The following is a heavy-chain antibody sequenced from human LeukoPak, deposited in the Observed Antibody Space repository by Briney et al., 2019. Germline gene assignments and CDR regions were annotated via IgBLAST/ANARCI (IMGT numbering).Heavy chain of an antibody. CDR1: GFTFSSYW. D-gene: IGHD6-13*01. CDR2: IKQDGTEK. V-gene: IGHV3-7*01. J-gene: IGHJ4*02. CDR3: ARDGRTWFRSSWYDY. Sequence: GGSLRLSCAASGFTFSSYWMSWVRQAPGKGLEWVANIKQDGTEKYYVDSVKGRFTISRDNAKNSLYLQMNSLRAEDTAVYYCARDGRTWFRSSWYDYWGQGTLVTVSS.